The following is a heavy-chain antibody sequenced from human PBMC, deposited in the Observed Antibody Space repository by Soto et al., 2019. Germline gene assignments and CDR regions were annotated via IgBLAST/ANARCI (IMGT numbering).Heavy chain of an antibody. Sequence: GGSLRLSCASSGLTFRNYAMTWARQAPGKGLEWVSTLRRSGSSAYYADSVRGRFTISSDTSANSLYLQMDNLRPEDTAIYYCAKDAIPGDGIWLLESWGQGTVVTVSS. V-gene: IGHV3-23*01. CDR1: GLTFRNYA. D-gene: IGHD4-17*01. CDR3: AKDAIPGDGIWLLES. J-gene: IGHJ1*01. CDR2: LRRSGSSA.